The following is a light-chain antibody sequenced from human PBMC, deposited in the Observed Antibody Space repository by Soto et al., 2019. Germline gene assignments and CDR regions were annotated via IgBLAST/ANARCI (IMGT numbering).Light chain of an antibody. J-gene: IGLJ1*01. V-gene: IGLV2-8*01. CDR3: SSYAGSSNYV. CDR1: SSDVGGNNF. Sequence: SALTQPPSASGSPGQSVTISCTGTSSDVGGNNFVSWYQQHPGKAPKLMIYEVSKRPSGVPDRFSGSKSGNTASLTVSGLQAEDEADYYCSSYAGSSNYVFGTGTKLTVL. CDR2: EVS.